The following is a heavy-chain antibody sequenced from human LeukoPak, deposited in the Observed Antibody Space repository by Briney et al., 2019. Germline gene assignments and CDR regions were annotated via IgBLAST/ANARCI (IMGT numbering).Heavy chain of an antibody. CDR2: IYYSGST. V-gene: IGHV4-59*08. CDR1: GGSISSYY. Sequence: TSETLSLTCTVSGGSISSYYWSWIRQPPGKGLEWIGYIYYSGSTNYNPSLKSRVTISVDTSKNQFSLKLSSVTAADTAVYYCARQAGSWPLNWFDPWGQGTLVTVSS. CDR3: ARQAGSWPLNWFDP. D-gene: IGHD6-13*01. J-gene: IGHJ5*02.